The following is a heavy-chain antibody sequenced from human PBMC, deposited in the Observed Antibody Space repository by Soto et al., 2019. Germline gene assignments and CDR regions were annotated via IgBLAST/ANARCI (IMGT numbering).Heavy chain of an antibody. V-gene: IGHV1-3*01. Sequence: QVQLVQSGAEVKKPGASVKVSCKASGYTFTSYAMHWVRQAPGQRLEWMGWINAGNGNTKYSQKFQGRVTITRDTSASTAYMELSSLRSEDTAVYYCASPGGSGWYFDYWGQGTLVTVSS. D-gene: IGHD6-19*01. CDR3: ASPGGSGWYFDY. CDR1: GYTFTSYA. CDR2: INAGNGNT. J-gene: IGHJ4*02.